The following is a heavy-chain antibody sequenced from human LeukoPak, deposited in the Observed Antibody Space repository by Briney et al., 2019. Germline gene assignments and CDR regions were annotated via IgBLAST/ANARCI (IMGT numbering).Heavy chain of an antibody. D-gene: IGHD4-4*01. CDR2: ISYDGRNK. CDR1: GFIFSSYG. CDR3: SKATPPRDGSNPDY. V-gene: IGHV3-30*18. J-gene: IGHJ4*02. Sequence: SGGSLRLSCVASGFIFSSYGMHWVRQAPGKGLEWVAVISYDGRNKYYADSVKGRFTISRDNSKNTLYLQMNSLRAEDTALYYCSKATPPRDGSNPDYWGQGTLVTVSS.